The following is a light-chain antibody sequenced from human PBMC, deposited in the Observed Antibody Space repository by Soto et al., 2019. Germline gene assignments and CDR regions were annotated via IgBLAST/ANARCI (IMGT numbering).Light chain of an antibody. CDR1: QNVDSNY. Sequence: EMGLTKASGTLSLSPGERATLSCRASQNVDSNYLAWYQQKPGQAPRIIIFGASGRATGIPDRFSGSGSGTDFTLTISRLEPEDFAVYYCQQYGSLSWTFGQGTKVDIK. J-gene: IGKJ1*01. V-gene: IGKV3-20*01. CDR3: QQYGSLSWT. CDR2: GAS.